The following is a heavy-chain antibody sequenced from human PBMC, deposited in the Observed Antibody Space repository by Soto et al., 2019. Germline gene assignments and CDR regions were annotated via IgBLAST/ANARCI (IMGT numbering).Heavy chain of an antibody. CDR3: ARSRGGYFDY. V-gene: IGHV4-59*08. D-gene: IGHD3-22*01. CDR2: IYYSGST. J-gene: IGHJ4*02. CDR1: GGSISSYY. Sequence: SETLSLTCTVSGGSISSYYWSWIRQPPGKGLEWIAYIYYSGSTEYNPSLKSRVTISVDTSKNQFSLKPSSVTAADTAVYYCARSRGGYFDYWGQGTLVTVSS.